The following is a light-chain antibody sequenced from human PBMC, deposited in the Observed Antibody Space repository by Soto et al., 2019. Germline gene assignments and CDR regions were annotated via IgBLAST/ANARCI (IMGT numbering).Light chain of an antibody. CDR3: RSYAGINNLGV. CDR1: SSDVGGCQY. J-gene: IGLJ1*01. CDR2: EVN. Sequence: QSALTQPPSSSGSPGQSVTISCTGTSSDVGGCQYVSWYQQHPGKAPKLMMFEVNKRPSGVPDRFSGSKSGNTASLTVSGLQAEDEADYYCRSYAGINNLGVFGTGTKVTVL. V-gene: IGLV2-8*01.